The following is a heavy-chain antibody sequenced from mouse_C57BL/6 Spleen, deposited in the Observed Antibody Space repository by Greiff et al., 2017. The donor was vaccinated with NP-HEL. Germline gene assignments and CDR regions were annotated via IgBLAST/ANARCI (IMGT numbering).Heavy chain of an antibody. Sequence: VQLQQPGAELVKPGASVKLSCKASGYTFTSYWMHWVKQRPGQGLEWIGMIHPNSGSTNYNEKFKSKATLTVDKSSSTAYMQLSSLTSEDSAVYYGARRTVVAHWYFDVWGTGTTVTVSS. D-gene: IGHD1-1*01. CDR3: ARRTVVAHWYFDV. V-gene: IGHV1-64*01. CDR1: GYTFTSYW. CDR2: IHPNSGST. J-gene: IGHJ1*03.